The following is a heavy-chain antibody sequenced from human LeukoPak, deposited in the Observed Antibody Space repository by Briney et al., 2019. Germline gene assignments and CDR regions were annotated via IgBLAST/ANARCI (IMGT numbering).Heavy chain of an antibody. D-gene: IGHD2-2*01. J-gene: IGHJ4*02. Sequence: GGSLRLSCAASGFTFSRYAMSWVRQAPGKGLEWVSALGYSGGSTYYADSVKGRFTISRDNSRNTLFLQMNSLRAEDTAVYYCAKDAVRVGSCSSTSCYSDPVDYWGQGTLVTVSS. CDR1: GFTFSRYA. CDR2: LGYSGGST. CDR3: AKDAVRVGSCSSTSCYSDPVDY. V-gene: IGHV3-23*01.